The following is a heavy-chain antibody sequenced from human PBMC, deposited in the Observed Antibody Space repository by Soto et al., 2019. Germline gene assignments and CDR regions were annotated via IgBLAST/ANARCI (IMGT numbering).Heavy chain of an antibody. V-gene: IGHV4-34*01. CDR3: ARGVGHYYGSGSYYGNRTGYYYGMDV. CDR1: GGSFSGYY. D-gene: IGHD3-10*01. CDR2: INHSGST. Sequence: PSETLSLTCAVYGGSFSGYYWSWIRQPPGKGLEWIGEINHSGSTNYNPSLKGRVTISVDTSKNQFSLKLSSVTAADTAVYYCARGVGHYYGSGSYYGNRTGYYYGMDVWGPGTTVPVSS. J-gene: IGHJ6*02.